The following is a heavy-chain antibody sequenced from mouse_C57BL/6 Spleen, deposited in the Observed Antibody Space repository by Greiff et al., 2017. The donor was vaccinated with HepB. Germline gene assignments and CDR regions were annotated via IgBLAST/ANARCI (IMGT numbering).Heavy chain of an antibody. CDR1: GFTFSDAW. V-gene: IGHV6-6*01. Sequence: EVNVVESGGGLVQPGGSMKLSCAASGFTFSDAWMDWVRQSPEKGLEWVAEIRNKANNHATYYAESVKGRFTISRDDSKSSVYLQMNSLRAEDTGIYYCTRPLYYGSSHWYFDVWGTGTTVTVSS. CDR2: IRNKANNHAT. CDR3: TRPLYYGSSHWYFDV. J-gene: IGHJ1*03. D-gene: IGHD1-1*01.